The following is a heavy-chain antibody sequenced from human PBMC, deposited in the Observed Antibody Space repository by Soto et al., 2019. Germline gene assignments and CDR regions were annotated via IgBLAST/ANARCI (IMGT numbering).Heavy chain of an antibody. CDR3: ARRGREVATMLGEDAFDI. CDR1: GYTFTGYY. V-gene: IGHV1-2*04. Sequence: ASVKVSCKASGYTFTGYYMHWVRQAPGQGLEWMGWINPNSGGTNYAQKFQGWVPMTRDTSISTAYMELSRLRSDDTAVYYCARRGREVATMLGEDAFDIWGQGTMVTVSS. J-gene: IGHJ3*02. D-gene: IGHD5-12*01. CDR2: INPNSGGT.